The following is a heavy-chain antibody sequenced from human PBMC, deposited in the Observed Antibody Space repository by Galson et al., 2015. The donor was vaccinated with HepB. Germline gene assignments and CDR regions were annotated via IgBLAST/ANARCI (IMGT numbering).Heavy chain of an antibody. CDR2: VSYSGGTT. CDR1: GVTFSSYA. D-gene: IGHD2-8*02. CDR3: AKTNSSWCPYYFDY. V-gene: IGHV3-23*01. Sequence: SLRLSCAASGVTFSSYAMNWVRQAPGKGLEWVSFVSYSGGTTDYADSVKGRFTISRDNSKNTVYLQMNSLRLEDTAIYYCAKTNSSWCPYYFDYWGQGTLVTVSS. J-gene: IGHJ4*02.